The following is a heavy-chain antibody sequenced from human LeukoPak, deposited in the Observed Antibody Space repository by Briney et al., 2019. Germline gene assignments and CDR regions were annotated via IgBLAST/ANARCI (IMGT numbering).Heavy chain of an antibody. CDR1: GGTFSSYA. D-gene: IGHD6-13*01. J-gene: IGHJ5*02. CDR3: ASGIASAGTNNWFDP. V-gene: IGHV1-69*13. Sequence: SVKVSCKASGGTFSSYAISWVRQAPGQGLEWMGGIIPIFGTANYAQKFQGRVTITADESTSTAYMELSSLRSEDTAVYYCASGIASAGTNNWFDPWGQGTLVTVSS. CDR2: IIPIFGTA.